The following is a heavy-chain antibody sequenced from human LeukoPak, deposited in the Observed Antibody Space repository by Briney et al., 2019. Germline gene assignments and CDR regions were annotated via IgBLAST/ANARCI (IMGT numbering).Heavy chain of an antibody. V-gene: IGHV1-3*01. J-gene: IGHJ4*01. Sequence: ASVKVSCKASGYTFINYAIHWVRQAPGQRLEWMGWINADNGNIKYSQKFQGRVTITRDTSASTAYMELSSLRPEDTAAYYCARGGAGCNGGSCYPFDYWGQEPWSPSPQ. CDR1: GYTFINYA. D-gene: IGHD2-15*01. CDR3: ARGGAGCNGGSCYPFDY. CDR2: INADNGNI.